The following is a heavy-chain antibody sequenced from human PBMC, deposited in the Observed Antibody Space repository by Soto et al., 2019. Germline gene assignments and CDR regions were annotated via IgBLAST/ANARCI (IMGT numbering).Heavy chain of an antibody. D-gene: IGHD2-2*02. CDR1: GGPFSSYA. CDR2: IIPIFGTA. V-gene: IGHV1-69*13. CDR3: AMRTNCSSTSCYTRYYYYYGMDV. Sequence: SVKVSCKASGGPFSSYAISWVRQAPGQGLEWMGGIIPIFGTANYAQKFQGRVTITADESTSTAYMELSSLRSEDTAVYYCAMRTNCSSTSCYTRYYYYYGMDVWGQGTTVTVSS. J-gene: IGHJ6*02.